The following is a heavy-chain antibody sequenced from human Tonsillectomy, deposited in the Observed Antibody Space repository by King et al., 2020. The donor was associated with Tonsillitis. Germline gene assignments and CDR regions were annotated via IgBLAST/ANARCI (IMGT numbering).Heavy chain of an antibody. CDR1: GFTFDDYA. CDR3: AKSVVAASTRYFDY. V-gene: IGHV3-9*01. CDR2: ISWNSGSI. D-gene: IGHD2-15*01. J-gene: IGHJ4*02. Sequence: VQLVESGGGLVQPGRSLRLSCAASGFTFDDYAMHWVRHAPGKGLEWVSGISWNSGSIGYADSVKGRFTISRDNAKNSLYLQMNSLRAEDTALYYCAKSVVAASTRYFDYWGQGTLVTVSS.